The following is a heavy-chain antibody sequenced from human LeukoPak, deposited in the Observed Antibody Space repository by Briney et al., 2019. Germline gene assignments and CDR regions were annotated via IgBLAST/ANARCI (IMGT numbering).Heavy chain of an antibody. CDR2: IYYSGST. CDR1: GGSISSYY. D-gene: IGHD3-10*01. V-gene: IGHV4-59*01. J-gene: IGHJ3*02. CDR3: ARAPGTGVDGFDT. Sequence: SETLSLTCTVSGGSISSYYWSWIRQPPGKGLEWIGYIYYSGSTNYNPSLKSRVTISVDTSKNQFSLKLSSVTAADTAVYYCARAPGTGVDGFDTWGQGTMVTVS.